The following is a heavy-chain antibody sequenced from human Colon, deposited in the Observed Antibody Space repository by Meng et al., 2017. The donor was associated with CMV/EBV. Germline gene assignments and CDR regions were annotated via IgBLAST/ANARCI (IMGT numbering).Heavy chain of an antibody. CDR2: IYWDDDK. D-gene: IGHD3-10*01. CDR3: AHRPYGSGSYFFDY. CDR1: GFSISTIGMG. V-gene: IGHV2-5*02. J-gene: IGHJ4*02. Sequence: ITLKESCSTLVKPTQTLTLTCILSGFSISTIGMGVGWIRQPPGKALEWLGVIYWDDDKRYSPSLKSRLTITKDTSKNQVVLTMTNLDPLDTATYYCAHRPYGSGSYFFDYWGQGTLVTVSS.